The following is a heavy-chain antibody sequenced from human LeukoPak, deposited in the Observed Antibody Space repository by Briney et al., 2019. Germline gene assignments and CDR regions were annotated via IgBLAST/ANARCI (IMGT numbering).Heavy chain of an antibody. D-gene: IGHD1-26*01. CDR3: ARGRSNYYGMDV. J-gene: IGHJ6*02. CDR1: GGSFSGYY. V-gene: IGHV4-59*01. Sequence: QSSETLSLTCAVYGGSFSGYYWNWIRRPPGKGLEWIGYIYYNGNTNYSPSLKSRVTMSVDTSKNLFSLKVSSVTAADTAVYYCARGRSNYYGMDVWGQGTTVTVSS. CDR2: IYYNGNT.